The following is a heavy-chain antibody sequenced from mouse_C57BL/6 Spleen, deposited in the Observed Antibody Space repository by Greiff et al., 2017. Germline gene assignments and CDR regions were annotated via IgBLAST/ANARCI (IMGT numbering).Heavy chain of an antibody. CDR1: GFTFSSYG. V-gene: IGHV5-6*02. D-gene: IGHD1-1*01. Sequence: DVKLVESGGDLVKPGGSLKLSCAASGFTFSSYGMSWVRQTPDKRLEWVATISSGGSYTYYPDSVKGRFTISRDNAKNTLYLQMSSLKSEDTAMYYCARHPTVSNWYFDVWGTGTTVTVSS. CDR3: ARHPTVSNWYFDV. J-gene: IGHJ1*03. CDR2: ISSGGSYT.